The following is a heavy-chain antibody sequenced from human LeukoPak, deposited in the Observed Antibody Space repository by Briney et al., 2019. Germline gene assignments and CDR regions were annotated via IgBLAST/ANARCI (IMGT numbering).Heavy chain of an antibody. D-gene: IGHD3-3*01. V-gene: IGHV3-53*01. CDR1: GFTVSTNY. CDR2: IYSGGTT. J-gene: IGHJ4*02. Sequence: GGSLRLSCAVSGFTVSTNYMSWVRQAPGKGLEWVSVIYSGGTTYYADSVKGRFTISRDNSKNTLHLQMNSLRAEDTAVYYCARYDFWSGYRFDYWGQGTLVTVSS. CDR3: ARYDFWSGYRFDY.